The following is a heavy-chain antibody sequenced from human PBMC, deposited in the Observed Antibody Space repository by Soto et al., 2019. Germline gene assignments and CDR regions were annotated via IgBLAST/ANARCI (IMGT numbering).Heavy chain of an antibody. J-gene: IGHJ4*02. V-gene: IGHV1-69*01. CDR2: IIPMFGTA. Sequence: QVQLVQSGAEVKKPGSSVKVSCKASGDTFSSYAINWVRQAPGQGLEWIGGIIPMFGTANYAQKFKGRVTITAGESTSTVYMELSSLRSEDTAVYYCARVGPAHYYDSSGYYSPLDDWGQGTLVTVSS. CDR3: ARVGPAHYYDSSGYYSPLDD. D-gene: IGHD3-22*01. CDR1: GDTFSSYA.